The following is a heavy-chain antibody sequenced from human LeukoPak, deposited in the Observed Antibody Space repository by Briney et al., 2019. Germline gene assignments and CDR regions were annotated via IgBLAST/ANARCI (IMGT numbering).Heavy chain of an antibody. J-gene: IGHJ4*02. CDR1: GGSISSSSSY. V-gene: IGHV4-39*07. D-gene: IGHD1-7*01. CDR3: ARGTGTSGEYYFDY. CDR2: INHSGST. Sequence: SSETLSLTCSVSGGSISSSSSYWGWIRQPPGKGLEWIGEINHSGSTNYNPSLKSRVTISVDTSKNQFSLKLSSVTAADTAMYYCARGTGTSGEYYFDYWGQGTLVTVSS.